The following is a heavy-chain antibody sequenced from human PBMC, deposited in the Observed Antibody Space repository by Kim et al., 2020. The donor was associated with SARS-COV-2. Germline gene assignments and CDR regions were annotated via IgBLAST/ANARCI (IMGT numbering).Heavy chain of an antibody. CDR2: IYYSGST. CDR1: GGSISSSCYY. CDR3: TSISFYYYIDS. V-gene: IGHV4-39*01. J-gene: IGHJ6*03. Sequence: SETLSLTCTVSGGSISSSCYYWGCIRQPPGKGREWIGSIYYSGSTNYNPSLKSRITISVDTSKNQFTLKLSSATAADTAVYYCTSISFYYYIDSWGQGTTVTVSS.